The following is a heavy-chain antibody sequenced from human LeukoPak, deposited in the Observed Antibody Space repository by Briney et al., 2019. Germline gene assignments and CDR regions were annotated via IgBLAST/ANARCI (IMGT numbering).Heavy chain of an antibody. CDR1: GFSFSNAL. Sequence: GGSLRLSCAASGFSFSNALVSWVRQAPGKGLEWVGRITSKADGGTRDYAAPVKGRFTISRDDSKNTLYLQMNSLKTEDTAVYYCTTPERYYYDTSDFYGSPYWGQGTLVTVSS. V-gene: IGHV3-15*01. CDR2: ITSKADGGTR. CDR3: TTPERYYYDTSDFYGSPY. D-gene: IGHD3-22*01. J-gene: IGHJ4*02.